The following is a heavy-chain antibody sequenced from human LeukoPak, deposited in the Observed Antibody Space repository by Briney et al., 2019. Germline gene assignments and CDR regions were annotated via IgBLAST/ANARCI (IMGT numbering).Heavy chain of an antibody. CDR2: IYPGDSDT. D-gene: IGHD3-22*01. CDR3: ARRHYYDSSGYYSY. J-gene: IGHJ4*02. Sequence: GESLKISCEASGYSFSSYWIGWVRQMPGKGLEWMGIIYPGDSDTRYSPSFQGQVTISADKSISTAYLQWSSLKASDTAMYYCARRHYYDSSGYYSYWGQGTLVTVSS. V-gene: IGHV5-51*01. CDR1: GYSFSSYW.